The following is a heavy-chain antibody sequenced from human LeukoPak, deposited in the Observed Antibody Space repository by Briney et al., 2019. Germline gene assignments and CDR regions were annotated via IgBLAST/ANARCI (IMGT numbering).Heavy chain of an antibody. Sequence: SQTLSLTCTVSGGSISSGSYYWSWIRQPAGKGLEWIERVYSSGSTNYNPSLKSRVTISVDTSKNQFSLKLRSVTVADSAVYYCARDLGGRQWLAVCFDYWGQGTLVTVSS. V-gene: IGHV4-61*02. CDR1: GGSISSGSYY. J-gene: IGHJ4*02. D-gene: IGHD6-19*01. CDR2: VYSSGST. CDR3: ARDLGGRQWLAVCFDY.